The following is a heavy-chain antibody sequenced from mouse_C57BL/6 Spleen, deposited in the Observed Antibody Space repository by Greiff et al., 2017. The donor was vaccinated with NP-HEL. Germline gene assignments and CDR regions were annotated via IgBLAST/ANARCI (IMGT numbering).Heavy chain of an antibody. CDR2: IYPGDGDT. Sequence: VKLQESGPELVKPGASVKISCKASGYAFSSSWMNWVKQRPGKGLEWIGRIYPGDGDTNYNGKFKGKATLTADKSSSTAYMQLSSLTSEDSAVYFCARGLRYFDYWGQGTTLTVSS. CDR3: ARGLRYFDY. J-gene: IGHJ2*01. CDR1: GYAFSSSW. V-gene: IGHV1-82*01.